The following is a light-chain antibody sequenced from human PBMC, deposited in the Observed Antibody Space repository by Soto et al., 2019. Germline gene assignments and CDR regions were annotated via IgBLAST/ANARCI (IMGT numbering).Light chain of an antibody. CDR3: QRHNTVPYI. Sequence: DLLLTQSPSSLSASVGDRITITCRASQVINNYLAGYQQKPGKAPKLLIYAACTLQSGVPSRFSGSASGTDYTLTIISLQPKDVATYYCQRHNTVPYIFGQGTKLDIK. CDR1: QVINNY. J-gene: IGKJ2*01. CDR2: AAC. V-gene: IGKV1-27*01.